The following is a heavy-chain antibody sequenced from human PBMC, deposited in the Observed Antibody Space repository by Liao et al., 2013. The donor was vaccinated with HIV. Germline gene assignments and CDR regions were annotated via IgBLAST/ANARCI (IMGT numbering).Heavy chain of an antibody. CDR3: ARLGPWHQMFYFDY. CDR1: GGSFSGYY. J-gene: IGHJ4*02. V-gene: IGHV4-34*01. Sequence: QVQLQQWGAGLLKPSETLSLTCAVYGGSFSGYYWSWIRQPPGKGLEWIGEIHQSGSTNFNPSLRGRASISIDTSKKQFSLKVNSVTAADSAVYYCARLGPWHQMFYFDYWSQGTLVTVSS. CDR2: IHQSGST. D-gene: IGHD2-2*01.